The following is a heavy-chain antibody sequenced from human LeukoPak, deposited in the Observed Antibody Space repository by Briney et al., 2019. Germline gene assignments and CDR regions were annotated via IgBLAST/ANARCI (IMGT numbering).Heavy chain of an antibody. Sequence: SETLSLTCTVSGGSISSSSYYWGWIRQPPGKGLEWIGEINHSGSTNYNPSLKSRVTISVDTSKNQFSLKLSSVTAADTAVYYCPLSSWYQEYYFDYWGQGTLVTVSS. CDR1: GGSISSSSYY. CDR3: PLSSWYQEYYFDY. J-gene: IGHJ4*02. CDR2: INHSGST. V-gene: IGHV4-39*07. D-gene: IGHD6-13*01.